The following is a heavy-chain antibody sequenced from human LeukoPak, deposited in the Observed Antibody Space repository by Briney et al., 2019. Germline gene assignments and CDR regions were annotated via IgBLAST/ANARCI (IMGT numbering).Heavy chain of an antibody. CDR3: AKDREGWVAATRWIRHYYYYGMDV. CDR2: ISYDGSNK. V-gene: IGHV3-30*18. J-gene: IGHJ6*02. CDR1: GFTFSSYG. D-gene: IGHD2-15*01. Sequence: GGSLRLSCAASGFTFSSYGMHWVRQAPGKGLEWVAVISYDGSNKYYADSVKGRFTISRDNSKNTLYLQMNSLRAEDTAVYYCAKDREGWVAATRWIRHYYYYGMDVWGQGTTVTVSS.